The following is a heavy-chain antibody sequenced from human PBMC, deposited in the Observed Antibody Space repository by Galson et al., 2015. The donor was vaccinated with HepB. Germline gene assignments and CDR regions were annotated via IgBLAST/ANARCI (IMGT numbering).Heavy chain of an antibody. CDR2: ISSSSSYT. D-gene: IGHD5-18*01. V-gene: IGHV3-11*06. J-gene: IGHJ4*02. Sequence: SLRLSCAASGFTFSDYYMSWIRQAPGKGLEWVSYISSSSSYTNYADSVKGRFTISRDNAKNSLYLQMNSLRAEDTAVYYCARVGDTAMVLFDYWGQGTLVTVSS. CDR1: GFTFSDYY. CDR3: ARVGDTAMVLFDY.